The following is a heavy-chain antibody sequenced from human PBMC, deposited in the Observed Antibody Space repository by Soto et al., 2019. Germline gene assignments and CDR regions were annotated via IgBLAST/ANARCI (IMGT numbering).Heavy chain of an antibody. CDR3: PKDNRAKWLDVWGESFDV. Sequence: VHLVESGGAVVQPGGSLRLSCAASGFTFDDYPMHWVRQAPGKGLEWVALISWDGDSTALADSVKARFTVSRDNNNTSLYLQMNSLRTEDTALYFCPKDNRAKWLDVWGESFDVWGQGTMVTFSS. CDR1: GFTFDDYP. D-gene: IGHD3-16*01. J-gene: IGHJ3*01. V-gene: IGHV3-43*01. CDR2: ISWDGDST.